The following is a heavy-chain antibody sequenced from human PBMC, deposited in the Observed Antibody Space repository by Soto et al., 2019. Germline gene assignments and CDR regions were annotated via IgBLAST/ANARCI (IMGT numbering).Heavy chain of an antibody. CDR1: GGSVSSGSYY. D-gene: IGHD1-1*01. V-gene: IGHV4-61*01. CDR3: AAGKDWFDP. Sequence: SETLSLTCTVSGGSVSSGSYYWSWIRQPPGKGLEWIGYIYYSGSTNYKPSLKSRVTISVDTSKNQFSLKLSSVTAADTAVYYCAAGKDWFDPWGQGTLVTVSS. J-gene: IGHJ5*02. CDR2: IYYSGST.